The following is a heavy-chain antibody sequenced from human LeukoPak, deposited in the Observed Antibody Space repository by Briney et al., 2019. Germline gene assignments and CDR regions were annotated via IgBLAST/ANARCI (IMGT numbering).Heavy chain of an antibody. D-gene: IGHD2-2*01. CDR2: IYTSGST. J-gene: IGHJ6*03. Sequence: SETLSVTCTVSGGSIISYYWSWIRQPDGKGLEWIGRIYTSGSTNYNPSLKSRVTMSVDTSKNQFSLKLSSVTAADTAVYYCAREKYCSSTSNYYYYYYMDVWGKGTTVTVSS. CDR3: AREKYCSSTSNYYYYYYMDV. CDR1: GGSIISYY. V-gene: IGHV4-4*07.